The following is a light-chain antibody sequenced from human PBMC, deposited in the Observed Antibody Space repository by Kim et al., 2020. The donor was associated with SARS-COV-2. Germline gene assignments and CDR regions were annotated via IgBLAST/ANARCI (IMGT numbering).Light chain of an antibody. CDR3: QQYSSDPLT. J-gene: IGKJ4*02. CDR1: QSIDTW. CDR2: QAS. Sequence: DIQTTQSPSTLSASVGDRVTITCRASQSIDTWLAWYQQKPGRAPKLLIYQASNLESGVPSRFSGSGSGTEFTLTISTLQPDDFATYYCQQYSSDPLTSGGGTKVDLK. V-gene: IGKV1-5*03.